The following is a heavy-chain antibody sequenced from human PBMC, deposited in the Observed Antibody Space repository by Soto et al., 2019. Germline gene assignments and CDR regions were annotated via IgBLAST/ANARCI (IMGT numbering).Heavy chain of an antibody. CDR3: ARLTDGEGGSFDY. CDR1: GYSFTSYW. Sequence: GESLKIACKGAGYSFTSYWIGWVRQMPGKGLEWMGIIYPRDSDTRYSPSFQGQVTISADKSISTAYLQWSSLKASDTAMYYCARLTDGEGGSFDYWGQGTLVTVSS. D-gene: IGHD2-8*02. V-gene: IGHV5-51*01. J-gene: IGHJ4*02. CDR2: IYPRDSDT.